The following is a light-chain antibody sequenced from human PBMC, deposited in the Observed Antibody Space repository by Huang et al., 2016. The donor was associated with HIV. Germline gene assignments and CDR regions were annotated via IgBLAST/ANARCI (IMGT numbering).Light chain of an antibody. Sequence: EIVMTQSPATLSVSPGERATLSCRASQSVSSNFAWYQQKPGQAPRLLIYAASTRATGSPARFSGSGSGTEFTLTISSLQSEDFVVYYCQQYNNWPRTFGQGTKVEIK. CDR3: QQYNNWPRT. CDR1: QSVSSN. CDR2: AAS. V-gene: IGKV3-15*01. J-gene: IGKJ1*01.